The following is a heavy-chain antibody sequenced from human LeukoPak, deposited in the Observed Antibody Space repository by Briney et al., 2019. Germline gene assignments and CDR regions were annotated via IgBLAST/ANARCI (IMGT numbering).Heavy chain of an antibody. D-gene: IGHD3-22*01. V-gene: IGHV3-74*01. CDR1: GFTFSNYW. CDR3: ARDLGQYYDTSDNWFDP. J-gene: IGHJ5*02. Sequence: GGPLRLPCAASGFTFSNYWMHWVRQAPGKGLVWVSRINSDGINTSYADSVKGRFTISRDNAKNTLNLQMNSLRAEDTAVYYCARDLGQYYDTSDNWFDPWGQGTLVTVSS. CDR2: INSDGINT.